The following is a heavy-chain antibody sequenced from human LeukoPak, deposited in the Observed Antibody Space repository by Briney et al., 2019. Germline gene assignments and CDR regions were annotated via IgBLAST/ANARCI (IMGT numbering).Heavy chain of an antibody. CDR3: ARPRACSGGSCYSGGWFDP. V-gene: IGHV4-34*01. D-gene: IGHD2-15*01. Sequence: PSETLSLTCAVYGGSFSGYYWSLIRQPPGKGLEWIGEINHSGSTNYNPSLKSRVTISVDTSKNQFSLKLSSVTAADTAVYYCARPRACSGGSCYSGGWFDPWGQGTLVTVSS. CDR1: GGSFSGYY. J-gene: IGHJ5*02. CDR2: INHSGST.